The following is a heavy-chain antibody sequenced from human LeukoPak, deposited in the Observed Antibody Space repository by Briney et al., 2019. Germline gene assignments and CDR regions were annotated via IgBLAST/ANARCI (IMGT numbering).Heavy chain of an antibody. Sequence: SETLSLTCSVSGDSISSYYWSWIRQPPGKGLEWIGYIYYSGSTNYNPSLKSRVTISVDTSKNQFSLKLSSVTAADTAVYYCARVYFLALNYDILTGAYYFDYWGQGTLVTVPS. CDR1: GDSISSYY. CDR3: ARVYFLALNYDILTGAYYFDY. V-gene: IGHV4-59*01. CDR2: IYYSGST. D-gene: IGHD3-9*01. J-gene: IGHJ4*02.